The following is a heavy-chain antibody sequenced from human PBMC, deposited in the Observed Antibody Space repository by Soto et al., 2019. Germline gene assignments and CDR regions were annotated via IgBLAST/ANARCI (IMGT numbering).Heavy chain of an antibody. J-gene: IGHJ1*01. CDR1: GGSISSYY. D-gene: IGHD2-15*01. Sequence: QVQLQESGPGLVKPSETLSLTCTVSGGSISSYYWSWILQPPGKGLEWIGYIYYSGSTNYNPSLKSRVTISVDTSKNQFSLKLSSVTAADTAVYYCARDYCSGGSCYSDAEYFQHWGQGTLVTVSS. CDR2: IYYSGST. CDR3: ARDYCSGGSCYSDAEYFQH. V-gene: IGHV4-59*01.